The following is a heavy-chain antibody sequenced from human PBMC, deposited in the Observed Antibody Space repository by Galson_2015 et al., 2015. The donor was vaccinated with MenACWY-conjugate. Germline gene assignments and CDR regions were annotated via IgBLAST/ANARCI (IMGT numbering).Heavy chain of an antibody. CDR2: IDWRDNK. D-gene: IGHD3-22*01. J-gene: IGHJ3*02. CDR3: ARMHIVLDATDAFDI. CDR1: GFSLSTYEMC. Sequence: PALVKPTQTLTLTCTFSGFSLSTYEMCIYWVRQPPGKALEWLARIDWRDNKYYTTSLKTRLTISKDTSTNQVVLTMTNVDPVDAATYYCARMHIVLDATDAFDIWGQGTMVTVSS. V-gene: IGHV2-70*11.